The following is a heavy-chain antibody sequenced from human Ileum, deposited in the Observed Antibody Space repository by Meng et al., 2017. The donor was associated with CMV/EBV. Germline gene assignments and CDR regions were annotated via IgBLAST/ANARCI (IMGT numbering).Heavy chain of an antibody. J-gene: IGHJ6*02. Sequence: GESLKISCAASGFTFSSYSMNWVRQAPGKGLEWVSSISSSSSYIYYADSVKGRFTISRDNAKNSLYLQMNSLRAEDTAIYYCARTPGIAAGGIFYYGLDVWGQGSTVTVSS. CDR1: GFTFSSYS. V-gene: IGHV3-21*04. D-gene: IGHD6-13*01. CDR3: ARTPGIAAGGIFYYGLDV. CDR2: ISSSSSYI.